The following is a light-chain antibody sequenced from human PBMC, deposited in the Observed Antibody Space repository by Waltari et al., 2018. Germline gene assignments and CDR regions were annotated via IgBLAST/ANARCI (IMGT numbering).Light chain of an antibody. V-gene: IGKV4-1*01. Sequence: DIVMTQSPDSLAVSLGERATINCKSSQSVLSTSNWKTYRAWYQQKPGQTPRLLINWASTRASGVPDRFSGSGSGTDFTLTVSILTAEDVAVYYCHQYYIPPLTFGQGTPLEIK. CDR1: QSVLSTSNWKTY. CDR2: WAS. CDR3: HQYYIPPLT. J-gene: IGKJ5*01.